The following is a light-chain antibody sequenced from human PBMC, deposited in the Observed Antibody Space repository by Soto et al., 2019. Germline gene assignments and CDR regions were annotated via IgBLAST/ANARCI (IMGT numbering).Light chain of an antibody. CDR3: SSYTSSSTLV. CDR1: SSDVGAYIY. J-gene: IGLJ2*01. V-gene: IGLV2-14*01. Sequence: QSALTQPASVSGSPGQSITISCTGTSSDVGAYIYVSWYQQYPGEAPKLMIYDVSNRFSWVSNRFSGSKSGNTASLTISGLQAEDEADYYCSSYTSSSTLVFGGGTKLTVL. CDR2: DVS.